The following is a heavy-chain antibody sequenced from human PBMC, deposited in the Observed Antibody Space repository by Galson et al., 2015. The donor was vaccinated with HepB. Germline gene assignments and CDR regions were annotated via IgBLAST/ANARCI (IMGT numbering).Heavy chain of an antibody. CDR3: ARTIIAAAGTGGWFDP. Sequence: SETLSLTCTVSGGSISSSSYYWGWIRQPPGKGLEWIGSIYYSGSTYYNPSLKSRVTISVDTSKNQFSLKLSSVTAADTAVYYCARTIIAAAGTGGWFDPWGQGTLVTVSS. J-gene: IGHJ5*02. D-gene: IGHD6-13*01. CDR2: IYYSGST. CDR1: GGSISSSSYY. V-gene: IGHV4-39*01.